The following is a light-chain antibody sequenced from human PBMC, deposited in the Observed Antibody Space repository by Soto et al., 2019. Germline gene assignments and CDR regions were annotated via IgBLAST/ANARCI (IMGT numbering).Light chain of an antibody. J-gene: IGKJ1*01. CDR1: QSVSSSY. Sequence: EIVLTQSPGTLSLSPGERATLSCRASQSVSSSYLAWYQQKPGQAPRLLIYGASSRATGIPDRFSGSGSWTDFTLTIRRLAPEDFAVDSCQQDGSSPWTFGLGAKVDIK. CDR2: GAS. V-gene: IGKV3-20*01. CDR3: QQDGSSPWT.